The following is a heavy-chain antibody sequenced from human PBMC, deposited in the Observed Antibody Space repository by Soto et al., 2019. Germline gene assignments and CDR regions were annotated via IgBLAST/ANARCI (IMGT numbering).Heavy chain of an antibody. V-gene: IGHV1-69*13. Sequence: GASVKLCCKASGGTFSSYAISWVRQAPGQGLEWMGGIIPIFGTANYAQKFQGRVTITADESTSTAYMELSSLRSEDTAVYYCAREAGVEINWIDSWGQGPLVTLS. CDR2: IIPIFGTA. CDR3: AREAGVEINWIDS. D-gene: IGHD2-2*01. CDR1: GGTFSSYA. J-gene: IGHJ5*01.